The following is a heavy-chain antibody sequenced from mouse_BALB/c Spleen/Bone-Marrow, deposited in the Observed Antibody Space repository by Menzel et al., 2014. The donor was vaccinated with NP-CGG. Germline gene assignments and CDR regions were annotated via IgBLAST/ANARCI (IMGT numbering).Heavy chain of an antibody. V-gene: IGHV1-9*01. CDR2: ILPGSGGT. J-gene: IGHJ4*01. CDR1: GYTFSSYW. CDR3: ARSMDY. Sequence: QVQLQQSGAELMKPGASVKISCKATGYTFSSYWIEWVKQRPGHGLEWIEEILPGSGGTNYNEKFKGKATFTADTSSNTAYMQLNSPTSEDSAVYYCARSMDYWGQGTSVTVSS.